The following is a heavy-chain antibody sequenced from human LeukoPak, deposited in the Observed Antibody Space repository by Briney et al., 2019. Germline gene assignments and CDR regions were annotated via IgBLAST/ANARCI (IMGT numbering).Heavy chain of an antibody. V-gene: IGHV4-39*01. CDR1: GGSISSSSYY. J-gene: IGHJ5*02. CDR3: ARQGSYGPGFDP. CDR2: IYYSGST. D-gene: IGHD5-18*01. Sequence: SETLSLTCTVSGGSISSSSYYWGWIRQPRGKGLDWIGSIYYSGSTYYNPSLKSRVTISVDTSKNQFSLKLSSVTAADTAVYYCARQGSYGPGFDPWGQGTLVTVSS.